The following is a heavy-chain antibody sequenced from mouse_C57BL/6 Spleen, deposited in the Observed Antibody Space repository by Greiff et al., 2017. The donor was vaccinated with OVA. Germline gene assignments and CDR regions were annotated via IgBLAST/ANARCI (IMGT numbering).Heavy chain of an antibody. Sequence: QVHVKQSGAELVRPGASVKLSCKASGYTFTDYYINWVKQRPGQGLEWIARIYPGSGNTYYNEKFKGKATLTAEKSSSTAYMQLSSLTSEDSAVYFCAIYSNYDYFDYWGQGTTLTVSS. D-gene: IGHD2-5*01. CDR2: IYPGSGNT. CDR3: AIYSNYDYFDY. CDR1: GYTFTDYY. V-gene: IGHV1-76*01. J-gene: IGHJ2*01.